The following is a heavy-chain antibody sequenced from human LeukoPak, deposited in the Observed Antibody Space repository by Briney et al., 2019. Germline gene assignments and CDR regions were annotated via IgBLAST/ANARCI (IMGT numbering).Heavy chain of an antibody. V-gene: IGHV4-34*01. CDR2: INHSGSS. CDR1: GGSFSGYY. J-gene: IGHJ4*02. D-gene: IGHD1-26*01. Sequence: SETLSLTCAVYGGSFSGYYWSWIRQPPGKGLEWIGEINHSGSSNYNTSLKSRVIISVDTSKNQFSLKLRSAAAADTAVYYCARRPRNSGSYDGPSGLDYWGQGTLVTVSS. CDR3: ARRPRNSGSYDGPSGLDY.